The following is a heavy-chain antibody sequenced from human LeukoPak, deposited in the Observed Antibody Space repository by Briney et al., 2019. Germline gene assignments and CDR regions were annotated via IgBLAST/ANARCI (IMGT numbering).Heavy chain of an antibody. V-gene: IGHV3-53*01. CDR2: IYSGGST. CDR1: GFTVSSNY. Sequence: GGSLRLSCAASGFTVSSNYMTWVRQAPGKGLEWVSVIYSGGSTYYADSVKGRFTISRDNSKNTLYLQMNSLRAEDTAVYYCARVFWELHSNGFDYWGQGTLVSVSS. D-gene: IGHD1-26*01. CDR3: ARVFWELHSNGFDY. J-gene: IGHJ4*02.